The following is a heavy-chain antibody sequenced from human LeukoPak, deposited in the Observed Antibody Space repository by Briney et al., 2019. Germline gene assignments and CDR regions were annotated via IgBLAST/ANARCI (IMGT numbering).Heavy chain of an antibody. CDR2: ISWNSGSI. V-gene: IGHV3-9*01. CDR1: GFTFDDYA. J-gene: IGHJ4*02. D-gene: IGHD3-22*01. CDR3: ARSHYYDSSGYNDY. Sequence: GGSLRLSCAASGFTFDDYAMHWVRQAPGKSLEWVSGISWNSGSIGYADSVKGRFTISRDNAKNSLYLQMNSLRAEDTALYYCARSHYYDSSGYNDYWGQGTLVTVSS.